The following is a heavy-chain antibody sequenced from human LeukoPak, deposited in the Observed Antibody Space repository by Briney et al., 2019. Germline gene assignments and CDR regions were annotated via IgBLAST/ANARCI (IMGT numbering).Heavy chain of an antibody. CDR2: ISSSGSPI. Sequence: PGGSLRLSCAASGFTFSDYYMSWIRQAPGKGLEWLSYISSSGSPIYYADSVRGRFTISRDNAMNSLYLQMNSLRAEDTAMYYCARDYSGGWPDAFDVWGRGTVVTVSS. J-gene: IGHJ3*01. CDR1: GFTFSDYY. D-gene: IGHD6-19*01. CDR3: ARDYSGGWPDAFDV. V-gene: IGHV3-11*01.